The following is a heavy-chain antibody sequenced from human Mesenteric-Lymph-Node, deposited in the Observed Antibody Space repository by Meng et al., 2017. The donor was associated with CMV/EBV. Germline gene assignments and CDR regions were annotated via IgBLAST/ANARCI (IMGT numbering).Heavy chain of an antibody. CDR2: IDYNGDST. CDR3: AKPAAGSDYFDS. D-gene: IGHD6-13*01. Sequence: EVQLLEPGGGWVQAGVSLRVSCAASGFTFNTYDMNWVRQAPGKGLEWVSSIDYNGDSTHYIDYVKGRFTISRDNSKNTLYLQMNSMRAEDTAVYYCAKPAAGSDYFDSWGQGTLVTVSS. CDR1: GFTFNTYD. J-gene: IGHJ4*02. V-gene: IGHV3-23*01.